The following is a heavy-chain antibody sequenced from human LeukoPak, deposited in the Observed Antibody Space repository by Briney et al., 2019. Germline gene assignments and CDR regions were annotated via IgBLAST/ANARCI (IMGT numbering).Heavy chain of an antibody. CDR3: RAAADLNDY. Sequence: GGYLRLSCAASGFTFSGSAMHWVRQASGKGLEWLGRIRSKADSYTTAYAASVKGRFIVSRDDSKNTAYLQMNSLKTEDTAVYYCRAAADLNDYWGQGTLVTVSS. V-gene: IGHV3-73*01. J-gene: IGHJ4*02. CDR2: IRSKADSYTT. CDR1: GFTFSGSA. D-gene: IGHD6-13*01.